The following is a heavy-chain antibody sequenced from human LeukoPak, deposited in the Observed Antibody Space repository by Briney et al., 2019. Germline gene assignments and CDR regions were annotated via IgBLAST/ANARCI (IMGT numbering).Heavy chain of an antibody. Sequence: GGSLRLSCRASGFTFSRHWMTWVRQAPGKGLEWVSAISGSGGSTYYADSVKGRFTISRDNSKNTLYLQMNSLRAEDTAVYYCAKGAAAKNKGDYWGQGTLVTVSS. CDR1: GFTFSRHW. V-gene: IGHV3-23*01. CDR2: ISGSGGST. D-gene: IGHD6-13*01. J-gene: IGHJ4*02. CDR3: AKGAAAKNKGDY.